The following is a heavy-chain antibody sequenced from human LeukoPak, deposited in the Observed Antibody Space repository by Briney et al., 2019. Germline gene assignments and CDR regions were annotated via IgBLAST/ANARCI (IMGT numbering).Heavy chain of an antibody. Sequence: GGSLRLSCAASGFTFSSYEMNWVRQAPGKGLEWVSYISSSGSTIYYADSVKGRFTISRDNSKNTLYLQMNSLRAEDTAVYYCAKVPSYGLLYYFGYWGQGTLVTVSS. CDR2: ISSSGSTI. CDR3: AKVPSYGLLYYFGY. D-gene: IGHD1-26*01. CDR1: GFTFSSYE. V-gene: IGHV3-48*03. J-gene: IGHJ4*02.